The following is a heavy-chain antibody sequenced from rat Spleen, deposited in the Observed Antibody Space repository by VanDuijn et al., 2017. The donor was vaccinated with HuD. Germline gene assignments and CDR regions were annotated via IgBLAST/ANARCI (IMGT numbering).Heavy chain of an antibody. CDR3: ATDDGSAYFDY. D-gene: IGHD1-12*02. CDR2: ITSGGSNT. Sequence: EVQLVESGGGLVQPGRSLKLSCAASGFTFSPFAMAWVRQAPKKGLEWVVTITSGGSNTYYPDSVKGRFTISRDNAKSTLYLQMDSLRSEDTATYYCATDDGSAYFDYWGQGVMVTVSS. J-gene: IGHJ2*01. V-gene: IGHV5-7*01. CDR1: GFTFSPFA.